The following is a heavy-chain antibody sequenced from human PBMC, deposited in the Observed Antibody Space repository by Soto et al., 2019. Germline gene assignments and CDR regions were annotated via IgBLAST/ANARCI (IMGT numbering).Heavy chain of an antibody. CDR2: ISSGGSST. CDR1: GFTFSSYA. J-gene: IGHJ4*02. V-gene: IGHV3-23*01. CDR3: AKDRRTPDW. Sequence: EVQLLESGGGLVQPGGSLRLSCAASGFTFSSYAMNWVRQAPGKGLEWVSGISSGGSSTYYADSVRGRFTISRDNSKNTLYLEMNSLRAEDTALYYCAKDRRTPDWWGQGTLVTVSS.